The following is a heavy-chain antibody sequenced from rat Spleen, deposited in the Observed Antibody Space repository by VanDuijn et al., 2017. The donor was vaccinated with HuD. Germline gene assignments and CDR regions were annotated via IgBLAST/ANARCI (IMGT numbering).Heavy chain of an antibody. CDR1: GFTFSNYY. V-gene: IGHV5-27*01. CDR3: ATLITIAAISPFAY. D-gene: IGHD1-2*01. J-gene: IGHJ3*01. CDR2: ISTGGGST. Sequence: EVQLVESGGGLVQPGRSLKLSCAASGFTFSNYYMAWVRQAPTKGLEWVAYISTGGGSTYYRDSVKGRFTISRDNAKSTLYLQMDSLRSEDTATYYCATLITIAAISPFAYWGQGTLVTVSS.